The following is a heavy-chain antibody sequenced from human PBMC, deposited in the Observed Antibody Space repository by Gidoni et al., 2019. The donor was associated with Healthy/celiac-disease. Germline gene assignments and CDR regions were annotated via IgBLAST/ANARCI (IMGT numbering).Heavy chain of an antibody. Sequence: EVQLVESGGGLVKPGGSLRLSCAASGFTFSRYSMNWVRQAPGKGLEWVSSISSSSSYIYYADSVKGRFTISRDNAKNSLYLQMNSLRAEDTAVYYCARGEDIVVVPAAIPDYWGQGTLVTVSS. CDR1: GFTFSRYS. J-gene: IGHJ4*02. D-gene: IGHD2-2*01. CDR3: ARGEDIVVVPAAIPDY. V-gene: IGHV3-21*01. CDR2: ISSSSSYI.